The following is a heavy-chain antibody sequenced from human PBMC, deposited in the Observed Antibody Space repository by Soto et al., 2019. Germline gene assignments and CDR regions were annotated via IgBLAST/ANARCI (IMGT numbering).Heavy chain of an antibody. CDR2: FYYSGST. V-gene: IGHV4-31*03. Sequence: QVQLQESGPGRVKPSQTLSLTCTVSGGSISSGGYYWSWIRQRPGKGLEWIGYFYYSGSTYYNRSLRSRVTISVDTPKNKLSLKLSSVTSADTALYHCASGGGYSSGSVDYWGQGTLVTGSS. CDR1: GGSISSGGYY. J-gene: IGHJ4*02. D-gene: IGHD6-19*01. CDR3: ASGGGYSSGSVDY.